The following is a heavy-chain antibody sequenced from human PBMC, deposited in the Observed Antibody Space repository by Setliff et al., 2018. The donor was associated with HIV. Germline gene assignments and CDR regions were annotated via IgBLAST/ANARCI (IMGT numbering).Heavy chain of an antibody. J-gene: IGHJ4*01. Sequence: PSETLSLTCAVYGESFSDYYWSWIRQPPGKGLEWIGEINHSESTNYNPSLKSRVTVSVDTSKKQFSLRLSSVSAADTALYYCARGGGITWRSYSLDYWGHGTLVTVSS. CDR2: INHSEST. CDR1: GESFSDYY. V-gene: IGHV4-34*01. D-gene: IGHD2-15*01. CDR3: ARGGGITWRSYSLDY.